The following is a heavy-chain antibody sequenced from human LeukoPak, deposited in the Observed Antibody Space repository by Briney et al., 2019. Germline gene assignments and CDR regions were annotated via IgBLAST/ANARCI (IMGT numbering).Heavy chain of an antibody. CDR3: ASLYYDILTGYSYDAFDI. Sequence: ASVKVSCKASGYTFTSYGISWVRQAPGQGLEWTGWISAYNGNTNYAQKLQGRVTMTTDTSTSTAYMELRSLRSDDTAVYYCASLYYDILTGYSYDAFDIWGQGTMVTVSS. V-gene: IGHV1-18*01. D-gene: IGHD3-9*01. CDR2: ISAYNGNT. J-gene: IGHJ3*02. CDR1: GYTFTSYG.